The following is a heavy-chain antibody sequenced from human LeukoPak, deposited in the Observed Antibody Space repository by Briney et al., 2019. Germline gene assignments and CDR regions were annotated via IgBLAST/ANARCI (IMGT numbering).Heavy chain of an antibody. CDR2: INPSGGSA. CDR1: GYTFTSYY. V-gene: IGHV1-46*01. D-gene: IGHD6-19*01. CDR3: ARDYSGWYYFDY. Sequence: ASVKVSCKASGYTFTSYYMHWVRQAPGQGLEWMGIINPSGGSASYAQKFQGRVTMTRDTSTSTVYMELSSLRSEDTAVYYCARDYSGWYYFDYWGQGTLVTVSS. J-gene: IGHJ4*02.